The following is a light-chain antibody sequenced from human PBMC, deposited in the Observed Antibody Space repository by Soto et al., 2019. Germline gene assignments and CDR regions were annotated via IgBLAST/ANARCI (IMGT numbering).Light chain of an antibody. J-gene: IGKJ1*01. Sequence: EIVLTQSPATLSLSPGERATLSCRASQSISNYLDWYQQKPGQAPRLLIYSASNRATGIPARFSGSGSGTDFTLTISSLKPEDFAVYYCQQRSKWPRTFGQGTRVQIK. CDR1: QSISNY. V-gene: IGKV3-11*01. CDR3: QQRSKWPRT. CDR2: SAS.